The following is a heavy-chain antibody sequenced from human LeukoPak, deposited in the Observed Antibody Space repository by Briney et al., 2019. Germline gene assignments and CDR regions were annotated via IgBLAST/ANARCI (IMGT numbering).Heavy chain of an antibody. CDR2: ISSSGSTI. CDR1: GFTFSSYA. CDR3: AELGITMVGGV. V-gene: IGHV3-48*03. Sequence: GGSLRLSCAASGFTFSSYAMNWVRQAPGKGLEWVSYISSSGSTIYYADSVKGRFTISRDNAKNSLYLQMNSLRAEDTAVYYCAELGITMVGGVWGKGTTVTISS. D-gene: IGHD3-10*02. J-gene: IGHJ6*04.